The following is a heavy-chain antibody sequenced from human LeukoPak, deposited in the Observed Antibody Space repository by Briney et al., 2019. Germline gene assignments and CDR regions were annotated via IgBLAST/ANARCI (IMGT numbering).Heavy chain of an antibody. CDR1: GDSISSSHW. CDR2: VYHSGTT. Sequence: PSETLSLTCAVSGDSISSSHWWSWVRQPPGKGLDWIGEVYHSGTTNYNPSLKSRVTISVDKSKNQFSLNLSSVTAADTAVYYCARGRAAADNYFDYWGQGTLVTVSS. D-gene: IGHD6-13*01. CDR3: ARGRAAADNYFDY. V-gene: IGHV4-4*02. J-gene: IGHJ4*02.